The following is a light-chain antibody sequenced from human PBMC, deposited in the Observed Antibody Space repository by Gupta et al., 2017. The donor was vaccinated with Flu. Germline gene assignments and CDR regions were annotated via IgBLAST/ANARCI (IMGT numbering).Light chain of an antibody. Sequence: QSALTQPASLSGSPGQSITISCIGSSDDIGNYDLVSWFQQHPGKAPKLILSRVSQRPSGVPDRFSGSRSANTASLTISGLQTEDEADYFCCADAGGSIYVFGTGTKVTVL. CDR1: SDDIGNYDL. CDR3: CADAGGSIYV. J-gene: IGLJ1*01. V-gene: IGLV2-23*02. CDR2: RVS.